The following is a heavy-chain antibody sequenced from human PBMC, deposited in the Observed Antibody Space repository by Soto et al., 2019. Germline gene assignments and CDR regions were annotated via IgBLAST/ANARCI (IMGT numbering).Heavy chain of an antibody. CDR3: ARGRYGDY. CDR1: GYGFTTYG. J-gene: IGHJ4*02. D-gene: IGHD1-1*01. Sequence: QVHLVQSGAEVKKPGASVKVSCKGSGYGFTTYGITWVRQAPGQGLEWMAWISAHNGNTNYAQKHQGRVTVTRDTSTSTAYMELRRLRSDDTAVYYCARGRYGDYWGQGALVTVSS. CDR2: ISAHNGNT. V-gene: IGHV1-18*01.